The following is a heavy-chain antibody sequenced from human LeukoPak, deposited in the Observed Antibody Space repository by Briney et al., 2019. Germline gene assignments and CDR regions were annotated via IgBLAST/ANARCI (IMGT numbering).Heavy chain of an antibody. CDR3: AKDPGASVSGFYMDV. CDR1: GFTFRNYG. Sequence: GGSLRLSCAASGFTFRNYGMHWVRQATGKGLEWVSFIWSDGNNRFYADSVKGRFTISRDNSKDMLYLQMDTLRAEDTALYYCAKDPGASVSGFYMDVWGKGTTVIVSS. CDR2: IWSDGNNR. D-gene: IGHD2-8*02. J-gene: IGHJ6*03. V-gene: IGHV3-30*02.